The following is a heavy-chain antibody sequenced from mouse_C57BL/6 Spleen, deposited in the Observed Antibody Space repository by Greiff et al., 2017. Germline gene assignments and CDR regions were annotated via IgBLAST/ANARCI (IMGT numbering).Heavy chain of an antibody. CDR1: GYTFTSYW. V-gene: IGHV1-52*01. J-gene: IGHJ3*01. CDR2: IDPSDSET. Sequence: QVQLKQPGAELVRPGSSVKLSCKASGYTFTSYWMHWVKQRPIQGLEWIGNIDPSDSETHYNQKFKDKATLTVDKSSSTAYMQLSSLTSEDSAVXYCAKGSLNYYGSSPWFAYWGQGTLVTVSA. CDR3: AKGSLNYYGSSPWFAY. D-gene: IGHD1-1*01.